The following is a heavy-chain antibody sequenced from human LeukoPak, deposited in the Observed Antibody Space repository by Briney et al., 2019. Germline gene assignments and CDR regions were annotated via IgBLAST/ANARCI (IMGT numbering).Heavy chain of an antibody. D-gene: IGHD4-23*01. V-gene: IGHV5-51*01. J-gene: IGHJ4*02. CDR1: GYSFTSYW. CDR3: ARLADGRWQYFDY. CDR2: IYPGDSDT. Sequence: PGESLKISCKGSGYSFTSYWIAWVRQMPGKGLEWMGIIYPGDSDTRYIPSFQGQVTISADKSISTAYLQWSSLRASDTAMYYCARLADGRWQYFDYWGQGTLVTVSS.